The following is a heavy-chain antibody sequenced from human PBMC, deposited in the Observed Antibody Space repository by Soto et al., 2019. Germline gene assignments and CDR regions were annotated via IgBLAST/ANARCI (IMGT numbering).Heavy chain of an antibody. CDR1: GDSVTSKSAA. D-gene: IGHD3-9*01. J-gene: IGHJ4*02. CDR2: TYYRSKWSS. V-gene: IGHV6-1*01. CDR3: PRTGYYLGDD. Sequence: PSPTLSLTCAISGDSVTSKSAAWHWNRPSPSRGLEWLGRTYYRSKWSSNYAVSVKSRITIHPDTSKIQFSLPLRSVTPNDTARYYCPRTGYYLGDDWGQRTPVTVS.